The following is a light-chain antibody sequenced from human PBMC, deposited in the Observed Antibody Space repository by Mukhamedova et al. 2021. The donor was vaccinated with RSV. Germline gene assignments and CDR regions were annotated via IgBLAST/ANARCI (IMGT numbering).Light chain of an antibody. CDR2: KAS. Sequence: WYQRRVHGKAPKLLIYKASSLESGVPSRFSGSGSGTEFTLTISSLQPDDFVTYYCQHYNTYLYSFGQGTKLEIK. CDR3: QHYNTYLYS. J-gene: IGKJ2*03. V-gene: IGKV1-5*03.